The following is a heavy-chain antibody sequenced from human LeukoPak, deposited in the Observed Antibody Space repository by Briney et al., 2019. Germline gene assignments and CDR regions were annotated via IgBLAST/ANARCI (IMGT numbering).Heavy chain of an antibody. J-gene: IGHJ3*02. Sequence: GGSLRLSCAASGFTFSSYWMSWVRQAPGKGLEWVANIKQDGSEKYYVDSVKGRFTISRDNAKNSLYLQMNSLRAEDTAVYYCARDRFAMVRGEGAFDIWGQGTMVTVSS. CDR2: IKQDGSEK. V-gene: IGHV3-7*01. D-gene: IGHD3-10*01. CDR3: ARDRFAMVRGEGAFDI. CDR1: GFTFSSYW.